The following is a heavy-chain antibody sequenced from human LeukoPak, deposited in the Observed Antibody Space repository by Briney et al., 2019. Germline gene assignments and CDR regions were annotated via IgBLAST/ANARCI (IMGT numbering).Heavy chain of an antibody. V-gene: IGHV1-2*06. CDR1: GYTFTGYY. CDR3: ARDYCGGDCFPDY. CDR2: INPNSGNT. D-gene: IGHD2-21*02. J-gene: IGHJ4*02. Sequence: ASVKVSCKASGYTFTGYYVHWVRQAPGQGLEWMGRINPNSGNTNYAQKFQGRVTMTRDTSISTAYMELSRLRSDDTAVYYCARDYCGGDCFPDYWGQGTLVTVSS.